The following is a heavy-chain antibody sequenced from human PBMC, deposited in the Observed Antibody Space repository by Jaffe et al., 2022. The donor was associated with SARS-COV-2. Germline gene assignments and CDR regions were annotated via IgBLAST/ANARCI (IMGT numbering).Heavy chain of an antibody. V-gene: IGHV4-39*01. J-gene: IGHJ4*02. CDR1: GGSISLSSYY. CDR2: VFYTGRS. Sequence: QLHLQESGPGLVKPSETVSLICTVSGGSISLSSYYWGWIRQPPGKGLEWIGSVFYTGRSYCSPSLKSRVTISVDTSKSQFSLKLSSVTAADTAVYYCARHRRDIIVNDSWGQGALVTVAS. D-gene: IGHD2-15*01. CDR3: ARHRRDIIVNDS.